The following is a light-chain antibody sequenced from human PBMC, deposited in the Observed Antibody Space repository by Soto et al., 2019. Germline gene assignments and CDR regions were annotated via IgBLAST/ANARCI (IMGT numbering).Light chain of an antibody. J-gene: IGLJ3*02. V-gene: IGLV1-36*01. Sequence: QSVVTQPPLVSEAPRQRVTISCSGSRSNIGNNAVNWYQQVPGKAPKLLIYYDDLLPSGVSDRFSGSKSGTSASLAISGLQSEDEADYYCAAWDDRLNGPVFGGGTKLTVL. CDR2: YDD. CDR1: RSNIGNNA. CDR3: AAWDDRLNGPV.